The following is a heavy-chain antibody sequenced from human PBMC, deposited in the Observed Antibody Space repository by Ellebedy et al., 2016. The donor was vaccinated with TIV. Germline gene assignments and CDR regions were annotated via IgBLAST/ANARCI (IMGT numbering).Heavy chain of an antibody. CDR2: ISAYNGNT. CDR1: GYTFTSYG. CDR3: AIVGYCSSTSCYPSGGMDV. D-gene: IGHD2-2*01. V-gene: IGHV1-18*01. Sequence: ASVKVSCKASGYTFTSYGISWVRQAPGQGLEWMGWISAYNGNTNYAQKLQGRVTMTTDTSTSTAYMELRSLRSDDTAVYYCAIVGYCSSTSCYPSGGMDVWGQGTTVTVSS. J-gene: IGHJ6*02.